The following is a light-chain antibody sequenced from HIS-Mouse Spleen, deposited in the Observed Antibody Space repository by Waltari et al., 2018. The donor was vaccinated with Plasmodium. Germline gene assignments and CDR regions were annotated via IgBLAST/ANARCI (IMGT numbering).Light chain of an antibody. CDR2: EGS. CDR1: SSDVGSYNL. V-gene: IGLV2-23*03. Sequence: QSALTQPASVSGSPGQSITISCTGTSSDVGSYNLVSWYQQHPGKAPKLMIYEGSKRPPGFPNRFSGSKSGNTASLTISGLQAEDEADYYCCSYAGSSTFVVFGGGTKLTVL. J-gene: IGLJ2*01. CDR3: CSYAGSSTFVV.